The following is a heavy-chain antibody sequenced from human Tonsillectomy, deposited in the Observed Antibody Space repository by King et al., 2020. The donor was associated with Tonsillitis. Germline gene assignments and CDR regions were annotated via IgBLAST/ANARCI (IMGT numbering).Heavy chain of an antibody. CDR1: GFTFSSYW. Sequence: EVQLVESGGGLVQPGGSLRLSCAASGFTFSSYWMHWVRQVPGKGLVWVSRINSDGSSTSYADSVKGRITISRDNAKNTLYLQMNSLRAEDTAVYYCARGSYYYDSSGYSEGIDYWGQGTLVTVSS. D-gene: IGHD3-22*01. V-gene: IGHV3-74*01. CDR2: INSDGSST. CDR3: ARGSYYYDSSGYSEGIDY. J-gene: IGHJ4*02.